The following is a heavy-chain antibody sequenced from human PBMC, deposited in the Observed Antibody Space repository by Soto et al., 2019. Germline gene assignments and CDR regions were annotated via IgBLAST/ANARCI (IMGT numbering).Heavy chain of an antibody. D-gene: IGHD6-19*01. CDR2: IFSNDEK. Sequence: SGPTLVNPPETLTLTCTVSGFSLSNGKVGVSWIRQPPVKDLEWLAHIFSNDEKSYRTSLKSRLTISEDTSKSQVVLTMTNVDPVDTATYYCARILFGRSVAGGYFYMDVWGKGTTVTVSS. CDR3: ARILFGRSVAGGYFYMDV. J-gene: IGHJ6*03. CDR1: GFSLSNGKVG. V-gene: IGHV2-26*01.